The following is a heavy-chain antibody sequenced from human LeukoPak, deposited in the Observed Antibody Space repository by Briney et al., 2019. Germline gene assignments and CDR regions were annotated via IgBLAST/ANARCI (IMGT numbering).Heavy chain of an antibody. CDR3: ARDARVQKRFGELIMTKTYYFDY. V-gene: IGHV4-4*07. D-gene: IGHD3-10*01. CDR1: GESTTSYY. CDR2: IYAPGST. J-gene: IGHJ4*02. Sequence: SETLSLTCSVSGESTTSYYWSWIRQSAGKGLEWIGRIYAPGSTNYNPSLKSRVTMSIDTSKNQFSLKVTSVTAADTAVYYCARDARVQKRFGELIMTKTYYFDYWGPGTLVTVSS.